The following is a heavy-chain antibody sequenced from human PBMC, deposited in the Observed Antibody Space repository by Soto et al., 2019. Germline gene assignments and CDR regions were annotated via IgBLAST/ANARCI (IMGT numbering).Heavy chain of an antibody. V-gene: IGHV1-3*05. J-gene: IGHJ5*02. CDR1: GYTFTNYA. Sequence: QVQLVQSGAEEKKPGASVKVSCKASGYTFTNYAMHWVRQAPGQRLEWMGWIIAGNGNTKYSQKFQGRVTITRDTSASTAYMELSSLRSEDTAVYYCARGFPLWFAPWGQGTLVTVSS. CDR3: ARGFPLWFAP. CDR2: IIAGNGNT. D-gene: IGHD3-16*02.